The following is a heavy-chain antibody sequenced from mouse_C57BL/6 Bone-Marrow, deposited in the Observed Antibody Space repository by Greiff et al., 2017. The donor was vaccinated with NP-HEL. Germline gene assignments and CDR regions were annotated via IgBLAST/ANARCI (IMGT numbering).Heavy chain of an antibody. CDR2: LWRGGST. Sequence: QVQLQQSGPGLVQPSQSLSITCTVSGFSLTSYGVHWVRQSPGKGLEWLGVLWRGGSTDYTAAFMSRLSITKDNSKSQVFFKMNSLQADDTAIYYCAKNFYYGSSLDDWGQGTTLTVSS. D-gene: IGHD1-1*01. CDR3: AKNFYYGSSLDD. V-gene: IGHV2-5*01. J-gene: IGHJ2*01. CDR1: GFSLTSYG.